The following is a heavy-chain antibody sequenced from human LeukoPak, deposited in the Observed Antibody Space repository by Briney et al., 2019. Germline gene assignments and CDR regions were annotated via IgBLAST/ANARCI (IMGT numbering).Heavy chain of an antibody. V-gene: IGHV1-2*02. CDR3: ARGGSDIVATIWGSGWFDP. Sequence: GASVKVSCKASGYTFTGYYMHWVRQAPGQGLEWMGWINPNSGGTNYAQKFQGRVTMTRDTSISTAYMELSRLRSDDTAVYYCARGGSDIVATIWGSGWFDPWGQGTLVTVSS. CDR1: GYTFTGYY. CDR2: INPNSGGT. J-gene: IGHJ5*02. D-gene: IGHD5-12*01.